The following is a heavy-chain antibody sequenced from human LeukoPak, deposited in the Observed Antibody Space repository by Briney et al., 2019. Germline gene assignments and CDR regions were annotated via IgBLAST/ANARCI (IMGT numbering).Heavy chain of an antibody. V-gene: IGHV3-23*01. CDR3: AKDPAAYDAFDI. J-gene: IGHJ3*02. CDR2: MSGSAESGT. CDR1: GFTFSSYA. Sequence: GGSLRLSGAASGFTFSSYAMSWVRQAPGKGLEWVSGMSGSAESGTHYADSVKGRFTISRDNSKNTLYLQMNSLRAEDTAVYYCAKDPAAYDAFDIWGQGTMVTVSS. D-gene: IGHD2-2*01.